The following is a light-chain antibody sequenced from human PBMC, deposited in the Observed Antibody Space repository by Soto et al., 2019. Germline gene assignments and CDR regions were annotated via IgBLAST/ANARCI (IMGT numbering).Light chain of an antibody. CDR2: DVT. CDR3: TSYASSSTPVV. V-gene: IGLV2-14*03. J-gene: IGLJ2*01. Sequence: QSALTQPASVSGSPGQSITISCTGTSSDIGGYKYVSWYQHHPGTAPKLMIYDVTNRPSGVSNRFSGSKPGNTASLTISGLQAEDEGDYYCTSYASSSTPVVFGGGTKL. CDR1: SSDIGGYKY.